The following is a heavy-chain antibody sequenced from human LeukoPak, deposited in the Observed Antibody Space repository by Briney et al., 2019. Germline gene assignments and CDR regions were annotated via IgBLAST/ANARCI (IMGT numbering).Heavy chain of an antibody. Sequence: PGGSLRLSCSASQFAFDAHALHWVRQAPGRGLEHISAITSTGTMTYYADSVKGRFTISRDNSKDTLYLQMSSLRPEDTATYYCVKDMSRYFDGAIYYFDSWGPGTLVSVSS. CDR3: VKDMSRYFDGAIYYFDS. CDR1: QFAFDAHA. CDR2: ITSTGTMT. V-gene: IGHV3-64D*06. D-gene: IGHD3-9*01. J-gene: IGHJ4*02.